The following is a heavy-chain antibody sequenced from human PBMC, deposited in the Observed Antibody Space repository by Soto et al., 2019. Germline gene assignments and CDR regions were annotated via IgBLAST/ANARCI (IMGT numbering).Heavy chain of an antibody. J-gene: IGHJ4*02. Sequence: EVQLVESGGGLVQPGGSLRLSCAASGFTLSGRSMHWVRQAPGKGLGWVSGIDNAGTDSTYADSVKGRFTSSRDNSKNSLYLQMNSLRAEDTAVYYCARDGTYNWVGGQGILVTVSS. V-gene: IGHV3-74*01. D-gene: IGHD1-1*01. CDR2: IDNAGTDS. CDR1: GFTLSGRS. CDR3: ARDGTYNWV.